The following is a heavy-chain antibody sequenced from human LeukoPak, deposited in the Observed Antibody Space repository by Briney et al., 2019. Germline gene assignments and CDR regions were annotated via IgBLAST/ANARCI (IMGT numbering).Heavy chain of an antibody. D-gene: IGHD3-22*01. Sequence: SETLSLTCAVYGGSFSGYYWSWLRQPPGKGLEWIGEINHSGSTNYNPSLKSRVTISVDTSKNQFSLKLSSVTAADTAVYYCARQKPYYYDSSGYYRRWFDPWGQGTLVTVSS. J-gene: IGHJ5*02. V-gene: IGHV4-34*01. CDR1: GGSFSGYY. CDR2: INHSGST. CDR3: ARQKPYYYDSSGYYRRWFDP.